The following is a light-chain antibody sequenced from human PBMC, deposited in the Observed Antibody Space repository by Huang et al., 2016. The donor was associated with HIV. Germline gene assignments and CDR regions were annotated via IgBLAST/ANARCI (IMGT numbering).Light chain of an antibody. Sequence: QLTQSPSSLSASVGHRVTITCRASQGISNTLAWYQQKPGKAPKLLIYDASSLQTGAPSRFSGSGSGTDFTLTISSLQPEDCATYYCQQFNHYPLTFGGGTKVEIE. CDR2: DAS. V-gene: IGKV1D-13*01. CDR1: QGISNT. J-gene: IGKJ4*01. CDR3: QQFNHYPLT.